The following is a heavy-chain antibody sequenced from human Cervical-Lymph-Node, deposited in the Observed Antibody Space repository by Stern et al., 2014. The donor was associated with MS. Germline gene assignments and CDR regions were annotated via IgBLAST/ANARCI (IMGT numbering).Heavy chain of an antibody. J-gene: IGHJ3*01. Sequence: VQLEESGAEVKKPGASLKVSCKASGYTFTNYAISWVRQVPGQGLEWMGWIGTKLGNTNSTQRFQDRVTLATDTSTNTVYRELRSLRSDDTAMYYCRAGADAFDVWGQGTMVTVSS. CDR1: GYTFTNYA. CDR3: RAGADAFDV. D-gene: IGHD6-13*01. V-gene: IGHV1-18*01. CDR2: IGTKLGNT.